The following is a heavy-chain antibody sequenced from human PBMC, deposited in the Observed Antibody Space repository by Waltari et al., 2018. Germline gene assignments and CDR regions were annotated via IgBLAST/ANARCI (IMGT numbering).Heavy chain of an antibody. V-gene: IGHV4-59*01. Sequence: QVQLQESGPGLVKPSETLSLTCTVPGGSISSYFWHRLRQPPGKGLEWIGYIYYSGSTNYNPSLKSRVIISVDTSKNQFSLKLSSVTAADTAVYYCARATRPDDAFDIWGQGTMVTVSS. CDR3: ARATRPDDAFDI. J-gene: IGHJ3*02. CDR1: GGSISSYF. CDR2: IYYSGST.